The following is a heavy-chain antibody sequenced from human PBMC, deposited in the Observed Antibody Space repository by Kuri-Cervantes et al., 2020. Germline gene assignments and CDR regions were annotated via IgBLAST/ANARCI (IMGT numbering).Heavy chain of an antibody. V-gene: IGHV5-51*01. CDR2: IYPGDSDT. J-gene: IGHJ4*02. CDR1: GYSFTNYW. D-gene: IGHD4-17*01. Sequence: KVSCKGSGYSFTNYWIGWVRQMPGKGLEWMGIIYPGDSDTRYSPSFQGQVTISADKSISTAYLQWSSLKASDTAIYYCVRHDKDYAGLNYWGQGTLVTVSS. CDR3: VRHDKDYAGLNY.